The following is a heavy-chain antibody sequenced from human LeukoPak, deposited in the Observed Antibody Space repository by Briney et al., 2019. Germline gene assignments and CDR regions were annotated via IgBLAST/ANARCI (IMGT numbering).Heavy chain of an antibody. D-gene: IGHD4-17*01. J-gene: IGHJ4*02. CDR3: ARAATVTTIDY. CDR1: GFTFSDYY. Sequence: GGSLSLSCAASGFTFSDYYMSWIRQAPGKGLEWVSYISSSSSYTNYADSVKGRFTISRDNAKNSLYLQMNSLRAEDTAVYYCARAATVTTIDYWGQGTLVTVSS. V-gene: IGHV3-11*06. CDR2: ISSSSSYT.